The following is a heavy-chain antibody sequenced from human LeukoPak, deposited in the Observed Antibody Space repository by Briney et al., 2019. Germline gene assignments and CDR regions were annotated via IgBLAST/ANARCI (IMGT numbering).Heavy chain of an antibody. CDR1: GGSISSYY. V-gene: IGHV4-4*07. J-gene: IGHJ4*02. CDR2: IHTSGST. D-gene: IGHD3-3*01. CDR3: TRAPGRFWLLDY. Sequence: SETLSLTCIISGGSISSYYCAWIRRSAGKGLEWIGRIHTSGSTDYNPSLKSRVTMSLDTSKNQFSLTLTSVSAPDTAVYYCTRAPGRFWLLDYWGQGSLVTVSS.